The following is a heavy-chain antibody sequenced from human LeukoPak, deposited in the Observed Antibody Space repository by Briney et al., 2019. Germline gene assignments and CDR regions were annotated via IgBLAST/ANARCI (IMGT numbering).Heavy chain of an antibody. V-gene: IGHV3-7*01. CDR1: GFTFSTYD. J-gene: IGHJ5*02. CDR3: ARMAGLSWFDP. D-gene: IGHD5-24*01. Sequence: GGSLRLSCAASGFTFSTYDMSWVRQAPGKGLEWVANIKEDGSEKYYVDSVKGRFTISRDNAKNSLYLQMNSLRAEDTAVYYCARMAGLSWFDPWGQGTLVTVSS. CDR2: IKEDGSEK.